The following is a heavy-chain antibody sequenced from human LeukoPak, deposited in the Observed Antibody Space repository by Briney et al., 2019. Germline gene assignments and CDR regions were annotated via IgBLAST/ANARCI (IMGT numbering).Heavy chain of an antibody. D-gene: IGHD3-3*01. CDR2: IYYSGST. CDR3: ARGKKRFLEWLPPLG. J-gene: IGHJ4*02. Sequence: SETLSLTCTVSGGSISSSSYYWGWIRQPPGKGLEWIGSIYYSGSTYYNPSLKSRVTISVDTSKNQFSLKLSSVTAADTAVYYCARGKKRFLEWLPPLGWGQGTLVTVSS. CDR1: GGSISSSSYY. V-gene: IGHV4-39*01.